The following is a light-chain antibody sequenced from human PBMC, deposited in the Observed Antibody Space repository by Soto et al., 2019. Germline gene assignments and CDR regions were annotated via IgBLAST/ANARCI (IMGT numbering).Light chain of an antibody. J-gene: IGLJ1*01. CDR1: SSNIGAGFD. CDR3: QSYDSGLTGSYV. Sequence: QSVLTQPPSVSGAPGQRITISCSGSSSNIGAGFDVQWYQQFPGAAPRVLIYDNNNRPSGVPDRFSGSKSGASATLAITGLQAEDEADYYCQSYDSGLTGSYVFGTGTKLTVL. CDR2: DNN. V-gene: IGLV1-40*01.